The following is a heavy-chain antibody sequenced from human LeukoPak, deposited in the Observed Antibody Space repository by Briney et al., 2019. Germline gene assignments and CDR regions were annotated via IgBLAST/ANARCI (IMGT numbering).Heavy chain of an antibody. CDR2: INHSGST. CDR3: ARVRFGESPIDY. V-gene: IGHV4-34*01. Sequence: SETLSLTCAVYGGSFSGYYWSWIRQPPGKGLEWIGEINHSGSTNYNPSLKSRVTISVDTSKNQFSLKLSSVTAADTAVYYCARVRFGESPIDYWGQGTLVTVSS. CDR1: GGSFSGYY. D-gene: IGHD3-10*01. J-gene: IGHJ4*02.